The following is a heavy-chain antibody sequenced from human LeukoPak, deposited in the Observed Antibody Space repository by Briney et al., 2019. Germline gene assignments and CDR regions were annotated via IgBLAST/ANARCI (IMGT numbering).Heavy chain of an antibody. CDR2: IYYSGST. CDR3: AGSRLLHRPGHGMDV. CDR1: GGSISSYY. J-gene: IGHJ6*02. V-gene: IGHV4-59*01. Sequence: SETLSLTCTVSGGSISSYYRSWIRQPPGKGLEWIGYIYYSGSTNYNPSLKSRVTISVDTSKNQFSLKLSSVTAADTAVYYCAGSRLLHRPGHGMDVWGQGTTVTVSS. D-gene: IGHD2-15*01.